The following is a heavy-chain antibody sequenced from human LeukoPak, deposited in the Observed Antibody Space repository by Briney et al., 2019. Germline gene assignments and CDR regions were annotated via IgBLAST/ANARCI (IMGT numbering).Heavy chain of an antibody. D-gene: IGHD6-13*01. Sequence: SVKVSCKASGGTFSSYAISWVRQALGQGLEWMGRIIPILGIANYAQKFQGRVTITADKSTSTAYMELSSLRSEDTAVYYCARERGQQLVLFDYWGQGTLVTVSS. CDR3: ARERGQQLVLFDY. V-gene: IGHV1-69*04. CDR1: GGTFSSYA. J-gene: IGHJ4*02. CDR2: IIPILGIA.